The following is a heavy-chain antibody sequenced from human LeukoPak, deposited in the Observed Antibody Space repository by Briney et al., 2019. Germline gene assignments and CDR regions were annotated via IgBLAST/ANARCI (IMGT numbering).Heavy chain of an antibody. J-gene: IGHJ4*02. CDR2: ISWNSGGI. CDR1: GFTFDDYA. CDR3: AKDVTMVRGVISG. Sequence: PGRSLRLSCAASGFTFDDYAMHWVRQAPGKGLEWVSGISWNSGGIGYADSVKGRFTISRDNAKNSLYLQMNSLRAEDTALYYCAKDVTMVRGVISGWGQGTLVTVSS. D-gene: IGHD3-10*01. V-gene: IGHV3-9*01.